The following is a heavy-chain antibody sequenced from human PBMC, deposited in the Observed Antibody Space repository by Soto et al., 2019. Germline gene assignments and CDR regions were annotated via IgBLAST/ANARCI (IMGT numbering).Heavy chain of an antibody. CDR2: ISGSGGST. D-gene: IGHD6-19*01. V-gene: IGHV3-23*01. J-gene: IGHJ3*02. CDR1: GFTFSSDA. Sequence: GGSLRLSCAASGFTFSSDAMSWVRQAPGKGLEWVSAISGSGGSTYYAESVKGRLTISRDNSKNTLYLQMNSLRAEDTAVYYCAKEQRGAVAGRDAFDIWGQGTMVTVSS. CDR3: AKEQRGAVAGRDAFDI.